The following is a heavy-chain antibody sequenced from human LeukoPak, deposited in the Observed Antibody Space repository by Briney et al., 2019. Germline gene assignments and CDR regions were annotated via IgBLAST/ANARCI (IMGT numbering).Heavy chain of an antibody. D-gene: IGHD5-12*01. CDR1: GFTFSSSG. Sequence: GGSLRLSCAASGFTFSSSGMHWVRQAPGKGLEWVAVIWYDGSNRYYADPVKGRFTVSRDNSKNTLYLQMNSLRAEDTAVYYCARVSGYDYSYWGQGTLVTVSS. V-gene: IGHV3-33*01. J-gene: IGHJ4*02. CDR2: IWYDGSNR. CDR3: ARVSGYDYSY.